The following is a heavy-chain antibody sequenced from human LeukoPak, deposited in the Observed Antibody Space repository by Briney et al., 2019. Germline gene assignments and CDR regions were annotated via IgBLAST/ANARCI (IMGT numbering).Heavy chain of an antibody. CDR2: ISAYNGNT. J-gene: IGHJ6*04. CDR1: GYTFTSYG. CDR3: ARCLHPMTTVVGLMDV. V-gene: IGHV1-18*01. Sequence: ASVKVSCKASGYTFTSYGIIWVRQAPGQGLEWMGWISAYNGNTNYAQKLQGRVTMTTDTSTSTAYMELRSLRSDDTAVYYCARCLHPMTTVVGLMDVWGKGTTVTVSS. D-gene: IGHD4-23*01.